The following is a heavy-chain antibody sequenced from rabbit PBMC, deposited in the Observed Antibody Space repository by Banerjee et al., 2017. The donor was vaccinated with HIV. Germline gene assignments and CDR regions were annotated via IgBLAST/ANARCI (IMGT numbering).Heavy chain of an antibody. Sequence: QQQLEESGGDLVQPEGSLTLTCKASGFDFSSSYWICWVRQAPGKRPEWIACIDTGDDSTYYASWAKGRFTISKTSSTTVTLQMTSLTAADTATYFCAKLWNFWGPGTLVTVS. V-gene: IGHV1S45*01. CDR1: GFDFSSSYW. J-gene: IGHJ4*01. CDR2: IDTGDDST. CDR3: AKLWNF.